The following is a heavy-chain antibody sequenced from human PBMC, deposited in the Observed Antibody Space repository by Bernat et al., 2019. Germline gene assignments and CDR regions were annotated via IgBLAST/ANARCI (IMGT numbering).Heavy chain of an antibody. J-gene: IGHJ5*02. CDR3: ARGSTVNWNYYH. Sequence: QVQFVQSGTEVKKPGASVKVSCKASGYIFATYLISWVRQAPGQGLEWMGWISTYKGNTNYAQKFQGRITMTTDSSTTTAYMELRGLRPDDTAVDYCARGSTVNWNYYHWGQGTLVTVSS. D-gene: IGHD1-7*01. V-gene: IGHV1-18*01. CDR2: ISTYKGNT. CDR1: GYIFATYL.